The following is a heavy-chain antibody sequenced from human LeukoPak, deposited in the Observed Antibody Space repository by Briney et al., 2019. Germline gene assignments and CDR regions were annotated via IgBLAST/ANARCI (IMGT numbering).Heavy chain of an antibody. J-gene: IGHJ4*02. Sequence: SETLSLTCTVSGGSISSYYWSWIRQPPGKGLEWIGYIYYSGSTNYNPSLKSRVTISVDTSKNQFSLKLSSVTAADTAVYYCARGQEGYYGSGSLEDYWGQGTLVTVSS. V-gene: IGHV4-59*01. D-gene: IGHD3-10*01. CDR2: IYYSGST. CDR1: GGSISSYY. CDR3: ARGQEGYYGSGSLEDY.